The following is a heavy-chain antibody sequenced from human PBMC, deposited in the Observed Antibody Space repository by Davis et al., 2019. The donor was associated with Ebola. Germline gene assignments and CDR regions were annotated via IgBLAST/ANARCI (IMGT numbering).Heavy chain of an antibody. D-gene: IGHD2-21*01. CDR2: MNPNSGNT. CDR3: ARGGVAYSDLDY. V-gene: IGHV1-8*01. J-gene: IGHJ4*02. Sequence: ASVKVSCKASGYTFTGYDINWVRQATGQGLEWMGWMNPNSGNTGYAQKFQGRVTMTRENSKSTAYMELSSLRSEDTAVYFCARGGVAYSDLDYWGQGTLVAVSP. CDR1: GYTFTGYD.